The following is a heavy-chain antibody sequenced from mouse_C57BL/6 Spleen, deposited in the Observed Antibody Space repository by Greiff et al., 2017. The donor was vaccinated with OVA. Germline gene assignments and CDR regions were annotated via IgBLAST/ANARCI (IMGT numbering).Heavy chain of an antibody. V-gene: IGHV5-9*01. CDR2: ISGGGGNT. CDR3: ARGNYGNAWYFDV. CDR1: GFTFSSYT. J-gene: IGHJ1*03. D-gene: IGHD2-1*01. Sequence: EVKLMESGGGLVKPGGSLKLSCAASGFTFSSYTMSWVRQTPEKRLEWVATISGGGGNTYYPDNAKNTLYLQMSSLRSEDTALYYCARGNYGNAWYFDVWGTGTTVTVSS.